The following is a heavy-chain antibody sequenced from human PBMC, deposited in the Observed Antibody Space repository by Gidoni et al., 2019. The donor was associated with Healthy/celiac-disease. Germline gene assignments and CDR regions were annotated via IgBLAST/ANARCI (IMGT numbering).Heavy chain of an antibody. J-gene: IGHJ4*02. CDR2: IDPSDSYT. D-gene: IGHD6-19*01. CDR1: GYSFTSNW. V-gene: IGHV5-10-1*03. CDR3: ARHSPKAVAGTFGLFDY. Sequence: EVQLVQSGAEVKKPGESLRISCKGSGYSFTSNWISWVRQMPGKGLEWMGRIDPSDSYTNYSPSFQGHVTISADKSISTAYLQWSSLKASDTAMYYCARHSPKAVAGTFGLFDYWGQGTLVTVSS.